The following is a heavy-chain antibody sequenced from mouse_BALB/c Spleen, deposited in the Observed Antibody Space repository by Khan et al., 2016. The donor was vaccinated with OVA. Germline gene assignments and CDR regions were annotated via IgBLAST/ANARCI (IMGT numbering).Heavy chain of an antibody. V-gene: IGHV2-6-4*01. D-gene: IGHD2-14*01. J-gene: IGHJ4*01. Sequence: QVQLKESGPGLVAPSQSLSITCTVSGLSLSRYNIHWVRQPPGKGLEWLGMIWGGGGTDYTSALKSRLSISKDDSKRQVFLKMNSLQTDDTAMYYCTRAYYRYDDYDAMDYWGQGTSVTVSA. CDR1: GLSLSRYN. CDR2: IWGGGGT. CDR3: TRAYYRYDDYDAMDY.